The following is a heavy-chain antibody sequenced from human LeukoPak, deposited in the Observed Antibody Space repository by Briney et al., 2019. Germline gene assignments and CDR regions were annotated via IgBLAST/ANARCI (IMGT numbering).Heavy chain of an antibody. CDR1: GGSISSYY. CDR2: IYYSGST. J-gene: IGHJ4*02. Sequence: SETLSLTCTVSGGSISSYYWSWIRQPPGKGLEWIGYIYYSGSTNYNPSLKSRVTISVDTSKNQFSLKLSSVTAADTAVYYCAADPSITKITAVFDYWGQGTLVTVSS. CDR3: AADPSITKITAVFDY. V-gene: IGHV4-59*08. D-gene: IGHD3-22*01.